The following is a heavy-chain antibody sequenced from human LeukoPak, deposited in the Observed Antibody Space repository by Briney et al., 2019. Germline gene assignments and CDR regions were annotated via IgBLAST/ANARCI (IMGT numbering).Heavy chain of an antibody. CDR2: INSDGSWT. J-gene: IGHJ4*02. CDR1: GNYW. CDR3: VSFYETY. D-gene: IGHD2-2*01. Sequence: GGSLRLSCAGSGNYWMHWVRQAPGKGLVWVSHINSDGSWTSYADSVKGRFTISKDNAKNTVYLQMNNLRAEDTAVYYCVSFYETYWGRGTLVTVSS. V-gene: IGHV3-74*01.